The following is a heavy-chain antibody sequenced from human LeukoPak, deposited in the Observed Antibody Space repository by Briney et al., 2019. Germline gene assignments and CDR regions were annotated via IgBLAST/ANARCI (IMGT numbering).Heavy chain of an antibody. CDR1: GGSISSSSYY. V-gene: IGHV4-39*07. D-gene: IGHD4-17*01. CDR2: IYYSGST. J-gene: IGHJ5*02. Sequence: SETLSLTCTVSGGSISSSSYYWGWIRQPPGKGLEWIGSIYYSGSTYYDPSLQSRVTISVDPSKNQFSLKLSSVAAADTAVYYCARGYGDPWGQGTLVTVSS. CDR3: ARGYGDP.